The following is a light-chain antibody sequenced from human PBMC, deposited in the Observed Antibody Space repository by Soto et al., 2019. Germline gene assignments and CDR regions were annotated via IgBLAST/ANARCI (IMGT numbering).Light chain of an antibody. J-gene: IGKJ2*01. Sequence: DIQMTQSPSSLSATVGDRVTINCRASQSISTFLNWYQHKPGRAPKLLIYGAPSLQSGVPSRFSGSGSGTTFTLIINSLESEDFATYYCQQSYIVPFTFGQGTKLEIQ. CDR3: QQSYIVPFT. CDR1: QSISTF. CDR2: GAP. V-gene: IGKV1-39*01.